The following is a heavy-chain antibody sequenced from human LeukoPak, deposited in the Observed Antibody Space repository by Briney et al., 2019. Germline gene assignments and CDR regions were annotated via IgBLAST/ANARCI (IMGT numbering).Heavy chain of an antibody. Sequence: GGSLRLSCAVSGFTVSSDIMSWVRQAPGKGLEWVSIIHSDGRTVYADSVKGRFTISRDNSKNTLYLQMNGLRVEDTAVYYCAARGSWGQGTLVTVSS. CDR3: AARGS. CDR2: IHSDGRT. CDR1: GFTVSSDI. V-gene: IGHV3-53*01. J-gene: IGHJ5*02.